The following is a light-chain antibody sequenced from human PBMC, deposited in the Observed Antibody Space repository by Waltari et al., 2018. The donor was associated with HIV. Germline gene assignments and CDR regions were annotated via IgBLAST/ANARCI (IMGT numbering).Light chain of an antibody. CDR1: QSVGSN. V-gene: IGKV3-15*01. CDR3: QQYNNWPPIT. CDR2: GAS. J-gene: IGKJ5*01. Sequence: EIEMTQSPATLSVSPGDRATLSYRASQSVGSNLAWYQQKFGQAPRLLMYGASSRATGIPDRFSGSGSGTDFTLTISSLQSEDFALYYCQQYNNWPPITFGQGTRLEIK.